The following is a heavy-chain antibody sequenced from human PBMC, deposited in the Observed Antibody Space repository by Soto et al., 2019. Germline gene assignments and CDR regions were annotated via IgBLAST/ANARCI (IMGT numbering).Heavy chain of an antibody. CDR1: GFTFSSYE. CDR2: ISSSGSTI. D-gene: IGHD3-10*01. J-gene: IGHJ6*02. CDR3: ARDDLGGVLWFGELSFSYGMDV. Sequence: HPWGSLRLSCAASGFTFSSYEMNWVRQAPGKGLEWVSYISSSGSTIYYADSVKGRFTISRDNAKNSLYLQMNSLRAEDTAVYYCARDDLGGVLWFGELSFSYGMDVWGQGTTVTVSS. V-gene: IGHV3-48*03.